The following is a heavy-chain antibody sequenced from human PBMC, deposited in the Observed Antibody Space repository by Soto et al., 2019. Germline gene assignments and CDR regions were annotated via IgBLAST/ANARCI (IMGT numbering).Heavy chain of an antibody. Sequence: GASVKVSCKASGYTFTSYGISWVRQAPGQGLEWMGGIIPIFGTANYAQKFQGRVTITADESTSTAYMELSSLRSEDTAVYYCARIRGSGWYGRNNEFDYWGQGTLVTVSS. CDR2: IIPIFGTA. CDR3: ARIRGSGWYGRNNEFDY. J-gene: IGHJ4*02. D-gene: IGHD6-19*01. V-gene: IGHV1-69*13. CDR1: GYTFTSYG.